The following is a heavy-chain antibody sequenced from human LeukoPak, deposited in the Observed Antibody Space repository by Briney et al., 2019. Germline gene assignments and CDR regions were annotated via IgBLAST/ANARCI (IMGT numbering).Heavy chain of an antibody. D-gene: IGHD3-10*01. J-gene: IGHJ4*02. CDR2: ISTSSSTI. Sequence: GGSLRLSCAASGFTFDDYSMNWVRQAPGKRLEWVSYISTSSSTIYYADSVKGRFTISRDNAKNSLYLQMNSLRAEDTAVYYCARDLTMVRGKYYFDYWGQGTLVTVSS. V-gene: IGHV3-48*01. CDR3: ARDLTMVRGKYYFDY. CDR1: GFTFDDYS.